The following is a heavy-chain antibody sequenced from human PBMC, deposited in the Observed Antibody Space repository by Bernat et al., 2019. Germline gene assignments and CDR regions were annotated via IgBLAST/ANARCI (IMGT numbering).Heavy chain of an antibody. V-gene: IGHV4-39*07. CDR1: GGSISSSSYY. Sequence: QLQLQESGPGLVKPSETLSLTCTVSGGSISSSSYYWGWIRQPPGKGLEWIGSIYYSGSTNYNPSLKSRVTISVDTSKNQFSLKLSSVTAADTAVYYCARGPYYDSSGYLRPPDYWGQGTLVTVSS. J-gene: IGHJ4*02. CDR2: IYYSGST. D-gene: IGHD3-22*01. CDR3: ARGPYYDSSGYLRPPDY.